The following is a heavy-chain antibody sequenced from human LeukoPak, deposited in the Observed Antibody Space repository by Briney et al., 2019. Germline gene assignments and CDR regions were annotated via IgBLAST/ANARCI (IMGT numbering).Heavy chain of an antibody. J-gene: IGHJ4*02. CDR2: INSDGSST. D-gene: IGHD3-22*01. Sequence: TGESLRLSCAASGFTFSSYWMLCIRQARGKALVWVSRINSDGSSTSYADSVKGRFTISRDNAKNTLYLQMNSLRAEDTAVYYCARDEENYYDSSGYVHWGQGTLVTVSS. V-gene: IGHV3-74*01. CDR3: ARDEENYYDSSGYVH. CDR1: GFTFSSYW.